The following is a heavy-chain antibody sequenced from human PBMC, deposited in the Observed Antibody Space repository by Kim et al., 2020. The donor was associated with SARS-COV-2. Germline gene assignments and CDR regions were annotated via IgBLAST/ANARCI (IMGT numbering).Heavy chain of an antibody. CDR2: IKQDGSVI. J-gene: IGHJ4*02. CDR3: ARAVLYSSTWHCDY. V-gene: IGHV3-7*01. D-gene: IGHD6-13*01. Sequence: GGSLRLSCGASGFTFSSYSMSWVRQAPGKGLEWVANIKQDGSVIHYVDSVRGRFTVSRDNAKNSLYLQMSSLRAEDSAVYYGARAVLYSSTWHCDYWGQGTLVTVSS. CDR1: GFTFSSYS.